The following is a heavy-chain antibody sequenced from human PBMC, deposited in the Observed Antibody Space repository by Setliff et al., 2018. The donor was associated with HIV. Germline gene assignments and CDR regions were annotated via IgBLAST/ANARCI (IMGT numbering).Heavy chain of an antibody. D-gene: IGHD3-16*01. CDR3: ARDGGMAAYDQ. J-gene: IGHJ4*02. CDR1: GFTFNAYI. CDR2: ISRTSSYI. Sequence: PGGSLRLSCEVSGFTFNAYIMNWVRRAPGKGLEWVSSISRTSSYIYYEDSVKGRFTISRDNAKNTLYLQMNSLRAEDTAVYYRARDGGMAAYDQWGQGTLVTVSS. V-gene: IGHV3-21*01.